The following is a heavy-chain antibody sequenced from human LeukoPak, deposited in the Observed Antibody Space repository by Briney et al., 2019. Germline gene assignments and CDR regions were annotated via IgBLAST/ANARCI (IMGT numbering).Heavy chain of an antibody. V-gene: IGHV1-2*02. Sequence: GASVTVSFTASGYTFTVYYMHWVRQAPGQGMEGMGWINPNSGGTNYEQKFQGRGTMTRDTSISTAYMELSSLRSADTAVYYCARGCGDGYSFLDYMDVWGKGTTVTISS. J-gene: IGHJ6*03. D-gene: IGHD5-24*01. CDR3: ARGCGDGYSFLDYMDV. CDR2: INPNSGGT. CDR1: GYTFTVYY.